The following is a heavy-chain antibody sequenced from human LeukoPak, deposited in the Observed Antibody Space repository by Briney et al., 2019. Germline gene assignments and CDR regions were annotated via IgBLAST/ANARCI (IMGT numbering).Heavy chain of an antibody. CDR3: ARVTTVTTANDALDI. D-gene: IGHD4-17*01. J-gene: IGHJ3*02. Sequence: PSETLSLTCTVSGGSISSGDYYWSWIRQPPGKGLEWIGYIYYSGSTYYNPSLKSRVTISVDTSKNQFSLKLSSVTAADTAVYYCARVTTVTTANDALDIWGQGTMVTVSS. V-gene: IGHV4-30-4*01. CDR2: IYYSGST. CDR1: GGSISSGDYY.